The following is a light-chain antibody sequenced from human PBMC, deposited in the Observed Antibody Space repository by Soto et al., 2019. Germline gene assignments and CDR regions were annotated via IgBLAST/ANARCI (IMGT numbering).Light chain of an antibody. CDR2: DVS. Sequence: QSALTQPASVSGSPGQSITLSCTGTSSDVGGYNYVSWYQQHPGKAPKLMIYDVSNRPSGVSNRFSGSKSGNTASLTISGLQPEDEADYYCSSYTSSSSLVVFGGGTKLTVL. J-gene: IGLJ2*01. CDR1: SSDVGGYNY. CDR3: SSYTSSSSLVV. V-gene: IGLV2-14*01.